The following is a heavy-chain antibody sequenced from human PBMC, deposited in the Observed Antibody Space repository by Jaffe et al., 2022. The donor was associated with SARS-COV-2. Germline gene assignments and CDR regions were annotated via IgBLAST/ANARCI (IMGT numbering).Heavy chain of an antibody. V-gene: IGHV4-61*08. CDR1: GGSVSNGDYY. Sequence: QVQLQESGPGLVKPSDTLSLTCTVSGGSVSNGDYYWSWIWQPPGKGLEWIGYIHYSGSTYYSPSLKSRVTISIDTSRNQFSLRLSSVTAADTAVYYCARVFSGSFSGSGRHWFDPWGQGTLVTVSS. CDR2: IHYSGST. J-gene: IGHJ5*02. CDR3: ARVFSGSFSGSGRHWFDP. D-gene: IGHD3-10*01.